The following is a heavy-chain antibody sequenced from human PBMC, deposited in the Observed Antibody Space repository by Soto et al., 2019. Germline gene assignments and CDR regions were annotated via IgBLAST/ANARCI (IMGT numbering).Heavy chain of an antibody. D-gene: IGHD2-15*01. V-gene: IGHV1-8*01. Sequence: ASVKVSCKXSGYTFTSYDINWVRQAPGQGLEWMGWMSPNTGNTGQAQRFQGGLTMTRNTSISTAYMELTRLKSEDTAVYYCAISDCSGGSCYMLDYWGQGTLVTVSS. CDR2: MSPNTGNT. J-gene: IGHJ4*02. CDR1: GYTFTSYD. CDR3: AISDCSGGSCYMLDY.